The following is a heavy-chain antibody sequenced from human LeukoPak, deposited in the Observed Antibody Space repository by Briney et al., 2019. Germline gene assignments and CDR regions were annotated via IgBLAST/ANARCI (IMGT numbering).Heavy chain of an antibody. V-gene: IGHV3-74*01. CDR3: ARGNGHGFDM. CDR2: INSDGSST. J-gene: IGHJ3*02. Sequence: GGSLRLSCAASGFTFSSYWMHWVRQAPGKGLVWVSRINSDGSSTSYADSVKGRSTISRDNAKNTLYLQLNSLRDEDTAVYYCARGNGHGFDMWGQGTMVTVSS. CDR1: GFTFSSYW. D-gene: IGHD2-8*01.